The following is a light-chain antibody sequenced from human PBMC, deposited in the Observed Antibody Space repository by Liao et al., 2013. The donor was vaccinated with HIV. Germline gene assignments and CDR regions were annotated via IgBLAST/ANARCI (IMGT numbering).Light chain of an antibody. V-gene: IGLV3-1*01. J-gene: IGLJ1*01. CDR3: QVWDSSSDHYV. CDR2: QDT. Sequence: SYELIQPPSVSVSPGQTATIRCSGDKLGDKYTSWYQQRPGQSPVLVIYQDTERASGIPERFSGSQSGNTATLTISRVEAGDEADYYCQVWDSSSDHYVFGSGTKVTV. CDR1: KLGDKY.